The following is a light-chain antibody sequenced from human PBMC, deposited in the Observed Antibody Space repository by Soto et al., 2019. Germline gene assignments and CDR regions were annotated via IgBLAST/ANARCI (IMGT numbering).Light chain of an antibody. CDR1: QSVSNIF. Sequence: EIVLTQSPGTLSLSPGESATLSCRASQSVSNIFLAWYQQKPGQAPRLLRYGTSRRATGIPDRFSGSGSGTDCTLTISRLEPEDFAVYYCQQYDSSRTFGQGAKGEMK. CDR2: GTS. V-gene: IGKV3-20*01. J-gene: IGKJ1*01. CDR3: QQYDSSRT.